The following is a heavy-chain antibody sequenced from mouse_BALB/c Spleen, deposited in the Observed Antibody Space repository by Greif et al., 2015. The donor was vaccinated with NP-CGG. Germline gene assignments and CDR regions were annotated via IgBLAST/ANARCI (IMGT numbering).Heavy chain of an antibody. CDR2: IDTSDSYT. CDR1: GYTFTDYW. D-gene: IGHD2-10*01. CDR3: ARPYYGNYYAMDY. Sequence: QVQLKQSGAELVMPGASVKMSCKASGYTFTDYWMHWVKQRPGQGLEWIGAIDTSDSYTSYNQKFKGKATLTVDESSSTAYMQLSSLTSEDSAVYYCARPYYGNYYAMDYWGQGTSVTVSS. J-gene: IGHJ4*01. V-gene: IGHV1-69*01.